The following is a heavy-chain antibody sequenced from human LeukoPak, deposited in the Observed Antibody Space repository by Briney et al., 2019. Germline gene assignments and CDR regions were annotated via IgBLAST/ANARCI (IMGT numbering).Heavy chain of an antibody. Sequence: GGSLRLSCAAAAFNVSSNYMSWVRQAPGKGLEWVPVIYRGGSTYYADSVKGRFTISRDNSKNTLYLQMNSLRAEDTAVYYCANRLATFGVVQRAFDIWGQGTMVTVSA. V-gene: IGHV3-66*01. CDR1: AFNVSSNY. J-gene: IGHJ3*02. CDR3: ANRLATFGVVQRAFDI. CDR2: IYRGGST. D-gene: IGHD3-3*01.